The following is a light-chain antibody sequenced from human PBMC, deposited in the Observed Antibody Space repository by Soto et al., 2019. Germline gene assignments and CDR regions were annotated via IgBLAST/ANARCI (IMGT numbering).Light chain of an antibody. CDR1: SSDIGSYNR. V-gene: IGLV2-18*02. Sequence: QSVLTQPASVSGSPGQSITISCTGTSSDIGSYNRVSWYQQPPGTAPKLIIYEVNNRPSGVPGRFSGSKSGNTASLTISGLQAEDEADYYCNSFTTSSTYVFGTGTKATVL. J-gene: IGLJ1*01. CDR3: NSFTTSSTYV. CDR2: EVN.